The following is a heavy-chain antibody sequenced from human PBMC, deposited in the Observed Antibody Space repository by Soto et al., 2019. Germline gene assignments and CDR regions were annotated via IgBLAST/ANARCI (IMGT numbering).Heavy chain of an antibody. V-gene: IGHV4-39*02. D-gene: IGHD1-26*01. J-gene: IGHJ5*02. CDR3: ATQEVGGSYVYTFDP. CDR2: IYYSGST. Sequence: QLQLQESGSGLVKPSETLSLTCTVSGGSISSSSYYWGWIRQPPGKGLEWIGSIYYSGSTYYNPYLKSRVTXPVXXSXYHFSLKLSSVTAADTAVYYCATQEVGGSYVYTFDPWGQGTLVTVSS. CDR1: GGSISSSSYY.